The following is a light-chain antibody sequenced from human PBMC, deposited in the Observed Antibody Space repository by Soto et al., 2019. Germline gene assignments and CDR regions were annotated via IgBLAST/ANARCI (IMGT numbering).Light chain of an antibody. CDR3: SSYTGSTNYV. J-gene: IGLJ1*01. Sequence: QSALTEPGGVSGSPGQSITISCTGTSSDVGIYNYVSWYQQHPGKAPKLMIYQVTNRPSGVSNRFSGSKSGNTASLTISGLQAEDEADYYCSSYTGSTNYVFGTGTKV. V-gene: IGLV2-14*01. CDR1: SSDVGIYNY. CDR2: QVT.